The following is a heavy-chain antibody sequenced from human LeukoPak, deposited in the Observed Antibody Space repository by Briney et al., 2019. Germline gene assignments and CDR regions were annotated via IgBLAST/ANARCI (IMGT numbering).Heavy chain of an antibody. V-gene: IGHV1-18*01. D-gene: IGHD6-19*01. CDR1: GYTFTSYG. CDR3: AREGTSSGWYQSDSSDY. CDR2: ISAYNGNT. J-gene: IGHJ4*02. Sequence: ASVKVSCKASGYTFTSYGISWVRQAPGQGLEWMGWISAYNGNTNYAQKLQGRVTMTTDTSTSTAYMELRSLRSDDTAVYYCAREGTSSGWYQSDSSDYWGQGTLVTVSS.